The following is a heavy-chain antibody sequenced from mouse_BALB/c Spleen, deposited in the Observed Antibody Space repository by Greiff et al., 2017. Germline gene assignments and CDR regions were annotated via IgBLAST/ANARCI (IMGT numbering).Heavy chain of an antibody. CDR3: TRNGQLGPWFAY. CDR2: IYPSDSYT. Sequence: QVQLQQPGAELVRPGASVKLSCKASGYTFTSYWINWVKQRPGQGLEWIGNIYPSDSYTNYNQKFKDKATLTVDKSSSTAYMQLSSPTSEDSAVYYCTRNGQLGPWFAYWGQGTLVTVSA. D-gene: IGHD3-2*01. J-gene: IGHJ3*01. CDR1: GYTFTSYW. V-gene: IGHV1-69*02.